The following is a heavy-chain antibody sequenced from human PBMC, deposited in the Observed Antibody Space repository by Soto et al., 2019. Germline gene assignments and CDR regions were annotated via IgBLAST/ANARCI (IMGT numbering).Heavy chain of an antibody. Sequence: QVHLQQWGAGLLRPSETLSLTCAVYGGSLSSYYWNWIRQSPGKGLEWIAEVHHSGSTNYNPSLKGRIPLSMDTSKSHFSLTLSSVTAADTAVYYWAGGGDWFAPWGQGALVTVSS. V-gene: IGHV4-34*02. CDR2: VHHSGST. J-gene: IGHJ5*02. D-gene: IGHD3-16*01. CDR3: AGGGDWFAP. CDR1: GGSLSSYY.